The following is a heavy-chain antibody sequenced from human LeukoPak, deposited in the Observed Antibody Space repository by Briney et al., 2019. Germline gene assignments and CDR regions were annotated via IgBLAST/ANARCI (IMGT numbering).Heavy chain of an antibody. CDR2: ISSSSSTI. Sequence: GGSLRLSCAASGFSIMNSAMNWVRQAPGKGLAWISYISSSSSTIYYADSVKGRFTISRDNAKNSLYLQMNSLRAEDTAVYYCARDSITIFGVVTDWGQGTLVTVSS. D-gene: IGHD3-3*01. CDR3: ARDSITIFGVVTD. V-gene: IGHV3-48*01. CDR1: GFSIMNSA. J-gene: IGHJ4*02.